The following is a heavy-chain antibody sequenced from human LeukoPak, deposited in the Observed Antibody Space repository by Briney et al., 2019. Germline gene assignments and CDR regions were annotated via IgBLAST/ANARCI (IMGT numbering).Heavy chain of an antibody. CDR3: ARVSGSYWDLPPDY. D-gene: IGHD1-26*01. V-gene: IGHV1-2*02. CDR2: INPNSGGT. Sequence: ASVKVSCKASGYTFTGYYMHWVRQAPGQGLEWMGWINPNSGGTNYAQKFQGRVTMTRDTSISTAYMELSRLRSDDTAVYYCARVSGSYWDLPPDYWGQGTLVTVSS. CDR1: GYTFTGYY. J-gene: IGHJ4*02.